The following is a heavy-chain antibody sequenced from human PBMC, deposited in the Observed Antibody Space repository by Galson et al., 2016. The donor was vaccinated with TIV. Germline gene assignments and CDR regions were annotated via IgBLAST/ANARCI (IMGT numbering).Heavy chain of an antibody. CDR2: TFYSSNWYN. D-gene: IGHD3-16*01. CDR1: WDSVSSNSAA. V-gene: IGHV6-1*01. CDR3: ARATPSVFGIIMTLDS. Sequence: CAISWDSVSSNSAAWNWLRQSPSRGLEWLGRTFYSSNWYNDYAPSVKSRITINPDTSKNQFSLQLNSVTPEDTAVYYCARATPSVFGIIMTLDSWGQGTLVTVSS. J-gene: IGHJ4*02.